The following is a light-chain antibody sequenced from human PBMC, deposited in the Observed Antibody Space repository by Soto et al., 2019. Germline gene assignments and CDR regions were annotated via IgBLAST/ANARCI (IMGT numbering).Light chain of an antibody. CDR2: DAS. J-gene: IGKJ4*01. Sequence: EIVLTQSPATLSLSPGERATLSCGASQSVSSYLAWYQQKPGQAPRLLIYDASNRATGIPARFSGSGSGTDFTLTISSLEPEDFAVYCCQQRSNWPLTFGGGTKVDIK. V-gene: IGKV3-11*01. CDR1: QSVSSY. CDR3: QQRSNWPLT.